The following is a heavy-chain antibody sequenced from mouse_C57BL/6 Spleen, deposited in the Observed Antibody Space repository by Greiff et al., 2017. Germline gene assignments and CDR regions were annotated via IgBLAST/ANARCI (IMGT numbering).Heavy chain of an antibody. V-gene: IGHV1-15*01. J-gene: IGHJ2*01. D-gene: IGHD2-1*01. CDR3: TRKKRYGKDY. Sequence: SGAELVRPGASVTLSCKASGYTFTDYEMHWVKQTPVHGLEWIGAIDPETGGTAYNQKFKGKAILTADKSSSTAYMELRSLTSEDSAVYYCTRKKRYGKDYWGQGTTLTVSS. CDR2: IDPETGGT. CDR1: GYTFTDYE.